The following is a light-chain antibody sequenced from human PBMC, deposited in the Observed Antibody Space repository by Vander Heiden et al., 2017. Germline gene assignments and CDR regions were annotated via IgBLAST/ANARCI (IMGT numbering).Light chain of an antibody. V-gene: IGKV1-39*01. CDR2: AAS. CDR1: QSISHY. J-gene: IGKJ2*01. Sequence: DIQMTQSPSSLSASVGDRVTITCRASQSISHYLNWYQHRPGKAPKLLIYAASSLESGVPSRFRGSGSGTDFTLTITNLQPEDSATYYCRQSYDTLYVFGQGTKLEIK. CDR3: RQSYDTLYV.